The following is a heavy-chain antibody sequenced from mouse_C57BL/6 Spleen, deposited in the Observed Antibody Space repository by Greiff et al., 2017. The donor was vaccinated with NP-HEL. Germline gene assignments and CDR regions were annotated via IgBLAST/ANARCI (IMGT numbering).Heavy chain of an antibody. V-gene: IGHV1-81*01. CDR3: ARSSNWDVHWYFDV. J-gene: IGHJ1*03. Sequence: QVQLQQSGAELARPGASVKLSCKASGYTFTSYSISWVKQRTGQGLEWIGEIYPRSGNTYYNEKFKGKATLTADKSSSTAYMELRSLTSEDSAVYFCARSSNWDVHWYFDVWGTGTTVTVSS. CDR1: GYTFTSYS. D-gene: IGHD4-1*01. CDR2: IYPRSGNT.